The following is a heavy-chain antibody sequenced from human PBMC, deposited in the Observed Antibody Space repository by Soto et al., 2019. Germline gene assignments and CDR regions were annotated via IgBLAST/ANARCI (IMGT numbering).Heavy chain of an antibody. V-gene: IGHV1-69*08. CDR2: IIPILGIA. J-gene: IGHJ4*02. CDR1: GGTFSSYT. CDR3: ARDLPGTTGDY. Sequence: QVQLVQSGAEVQKPGSSVKVSCKASGGTFSSYTISWVRQAPGQGLEWMGRIIPILGIANYAQKFQGRVTITADKSTSTAYMELSSLRSEDTAVYYCARDLPGTTGDYWGQGTLVTVSS. D-gene: IGHD1-1*01.